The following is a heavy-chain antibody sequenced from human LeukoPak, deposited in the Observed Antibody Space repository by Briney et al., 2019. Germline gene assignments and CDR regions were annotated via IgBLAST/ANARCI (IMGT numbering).Heavy chain of an antibody. CDR2: ISYDGDNE. Sequence: GGSLRLSCAASGFTFSSYGMHWVRQAPGKGLEWVAVISYDGDNEYYADSVKGQFTISRDNSKDRLYLQMNSLRPEDTAMYYCARVRGGRSWYYYGMDVWGRGTTVTVSS. CDR1: GFTFSSYG. J-gene: IGHJ6*02. D-gene: IGHD3-16*01. V-gene: IGHV3-30*13. CDR3: ARVRGGRSWYYYGMDV.